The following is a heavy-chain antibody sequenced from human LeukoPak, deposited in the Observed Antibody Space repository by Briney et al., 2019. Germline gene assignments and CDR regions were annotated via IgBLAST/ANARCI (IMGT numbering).Heavy chain of an antibody. Sequence: SVKVSCKASGGTFSSYAISWVRQAPGQGLEWVGGIIPIFGTANYAQKFQGRVTITADESTSTAYMELSSLRSEDTAVYYCARRRVAVAPSLDIWGQGTMVTVSS. CDR2: IIPIFGTA. V-gene: IGHV1-69*13. D-gene: IGHD6-19*01. CDR3: ARRRVAVAPSLDI. CDR1: GGTFSSYA. J-gene: IGHJ3*02.